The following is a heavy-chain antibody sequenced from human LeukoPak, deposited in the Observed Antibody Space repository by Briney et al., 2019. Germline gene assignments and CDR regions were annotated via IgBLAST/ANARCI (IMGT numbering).Heavy chain of an antibody. CDR3: ARGHCSGGSCHSVDY. V-gene: IGHV3-21*01. CDR1: GFTFSSYS. Sequence: PGGSLRLSCAASGFTFSSYSMNWVRQAPGKGLEWVSSISSSSSYIYYADSVKGRFTISRDNAKNSLYLQMNSLRAEDTAVYYCARGHCSGGSCHSVDYWGQGTLVTVSS. J-gene: IGHJ4*02. CDR2: ISSSSSYI. D-gene: IGHD2-15*01.